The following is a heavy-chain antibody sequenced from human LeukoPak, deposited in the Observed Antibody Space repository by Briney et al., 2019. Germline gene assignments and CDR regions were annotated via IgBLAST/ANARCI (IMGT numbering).Heavy chain of an antibody. CDR3: ARLVRYCSGGTCYWFDS. V-gene: IGHV4-39*01. D-gene: IGHD2-15*01. J-gene: IGHJ5*01. CDR1: GDSISRSSYF. CDR2: IYYSGST. Sequence: SETLSLTCSVSGDSISRSSYFWGWIRQPPGKGLEWIASIYYSGSTYYNPSLKSRVTISVDTSRDQFSPKLSSVTAAETAVYYCARLVRYCSGGTCYWFDSWGQGTLVTVSS.